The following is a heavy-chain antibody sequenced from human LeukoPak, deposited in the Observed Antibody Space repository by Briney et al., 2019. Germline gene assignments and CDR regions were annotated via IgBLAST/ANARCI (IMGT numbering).Heavy chain of an antibody. Sequence: PGGSQRLSCAASGFTFSSYAMSWVRQAPGKGLEWVSAISGSGGSTYYADSVKDRFTISRDNSKNTLYLQMNSLRAEDTAVYYCAKGSMVKGVIGVYYYYYYMDVWGKGTTVTVSS. CDR1: GFTFSSYA. J-gene: IGHJ6*03. CDR2: ISGSGGST. V-gene: IGHV3-23*01. CDR3: AKGSMVKGVIGVYYYYYYMDV. D-gene: IGHD3-10*01.